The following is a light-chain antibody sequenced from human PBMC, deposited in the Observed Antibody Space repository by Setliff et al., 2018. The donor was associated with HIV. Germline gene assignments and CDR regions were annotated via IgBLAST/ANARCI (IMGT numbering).Light chain of an antibody. CDR3: SSYTSNNSGV. V-gene: IGLV2-14*03. Sequence: QSVLTQPASVSGSPGQSITISCTGTSRDVGGYNYVSWYQQHPGKAPKLMIYDVTNRPSGVSNRFSGSNSGNTASLTISGLQAEDEADYYCSSYTSNNSGVFGTGTKVTVL. CDR2: DVT. CDR1: SRDVGGYNY. J-gene: IGLJ1*01.